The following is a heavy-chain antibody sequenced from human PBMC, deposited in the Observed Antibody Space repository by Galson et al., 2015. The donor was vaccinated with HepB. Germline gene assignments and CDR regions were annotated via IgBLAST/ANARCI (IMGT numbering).Heavy chain of an antibody. CDR2: INAGNGNT. V-gene: IGHV1-3*01. CDR1: GYTFTSYA. Sequence: PVKVSCKASGYTFTSYAMHWVRQAPGQRLEWMGWINAGNGNTKYSQKFQGRVTITRDTSASTAYMELSSLRSEDTAVYYCARVHGDYLSPSPYYYMDVWGKGTTVTVSS. D-gene: IGHD4-17*01. J-gene: IGHJ6*03. CDR3: ARVHGDYLSPSPYYYMDV.